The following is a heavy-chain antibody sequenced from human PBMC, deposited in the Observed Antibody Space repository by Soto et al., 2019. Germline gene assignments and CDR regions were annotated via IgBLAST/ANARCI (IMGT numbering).Heavy chain of an antibody. CDR1: GYTFSSYD. V-gene: IGHV1-8*01. CDR2: LNPNSGDT. J-gene: IGHJ4*02. CDR3: ATSGGGWYLY. Sequence: QVHLVQSGAEVKKSGASVKVSCKASGYTFSSYDINWVRQATGQGLEWMGWLNPNSGDTGYAQKFQGRVTLTRNTSINTAYIELSSLTSDDTAVYYCATSGGGWYLYWGQGTLVTVSS. D-gene: IGHD6-19*01.